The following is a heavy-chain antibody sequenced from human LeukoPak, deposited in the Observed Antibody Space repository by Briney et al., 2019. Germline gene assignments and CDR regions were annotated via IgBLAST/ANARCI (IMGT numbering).Heavy chain of an antibody. D-gene: IGHD6-13*01. CDR3: AKAPRDSTSWYSGIDY. CDR1: GFTFWTYG. CDR2: ISGSGGST. V-gene: IGHV3-23*01. J-gene: IGHJ4*02. Sequence: GGSLRLSCAASGFTFWTYGMSWVRQAPGKGLEWVSVISGSGGSTYYADSVKGRFTISRDNSKNTLYLQMNSLRAEDTALYYCAKAPRDSTSWYSGIDYWGQGTLVTVSS.